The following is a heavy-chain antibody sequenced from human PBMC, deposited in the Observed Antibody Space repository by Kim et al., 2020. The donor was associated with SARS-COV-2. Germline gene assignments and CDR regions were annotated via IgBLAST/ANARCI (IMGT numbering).Heavy chain of an antibody. CDR3: GKGGSGSYFSFVLES. CDR1: GFPFGVYA. J-gene: IGHJ4*02. D-gene: IGHD3-10*01. V-gene: IGHV3-23*01. CDR2: ISGSGGDT. Sequence: GGSLRLSCAASGFPFGVYAMNWVRQAPGKGLEWVSTISGSGGDTFYADSAKGRFTISRDNYKNTVSLEMNSLRVEDTAVYYCGKGGSGSYFSFVLESWGQGGLVTVSS.